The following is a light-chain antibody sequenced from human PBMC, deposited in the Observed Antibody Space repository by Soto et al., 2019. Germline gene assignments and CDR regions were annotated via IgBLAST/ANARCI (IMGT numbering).Light chain of an antibody. V-gene: IGLV2-14*01. CDR1: SSDVGGYAY. CDR2: EVS. J-gene: IGLJ2*01. CDR3: SSYTSNTTPV. Sequence: QSALTQPASVSGSPGQSITISCTGTSSDVGGYAYVSWYQQYPGKAPKLVISEVSNRPSGVSHRFSGSRSGNTASLTISGLQAEDEADYYCSSYTSNTTPVFGGGTQLTVL.